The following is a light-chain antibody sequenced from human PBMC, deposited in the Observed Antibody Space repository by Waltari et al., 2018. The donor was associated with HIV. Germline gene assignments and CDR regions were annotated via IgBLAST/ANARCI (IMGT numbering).Light chain of an antibody. Sequence: QSALTQPASVSGSPGQSVTISCTGPTINYDSVSWYQQHPTKAPKLIIFEGTYRPSGISNLFSASKSGNTASLTISVLQAEDEAHYYCSSYAASGSVIFGGGTNLTVL. CDR3: SSYAASGSVI. CDR2: EGT. J-gene: IGLJ2*01. CDR1: TINYDS. V-gene: IGLV2-14*03.